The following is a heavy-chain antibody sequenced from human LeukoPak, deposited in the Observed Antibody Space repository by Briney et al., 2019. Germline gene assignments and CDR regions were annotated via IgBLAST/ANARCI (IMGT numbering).Heavy chain of an antibody. D-gene: IGHD2-2*01. Sequence: SETLSLTCTVSGGSISSHYWSWIRQPPGMGLEWIGYTYYSGSTNYNPSLNSRVTISVDTSKNQFSLKLTSMTAADTAVYYCARGHCSSTSCYRNWFDPWGQGTLVTVSS. CDR2: TYYSGST. CDR1: GGSISSHY. J-gene: IGHJ5*02. CDR3: ARGHCSSTSCYRNWFDP. V-gene: IGHV4-59*11.